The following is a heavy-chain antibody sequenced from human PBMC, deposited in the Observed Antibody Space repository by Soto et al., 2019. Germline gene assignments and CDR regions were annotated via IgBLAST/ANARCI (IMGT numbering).Heavy chain of an antibody. CDR1: GYSFTSYW. Sequence: EVQLVQSGAEVKKPGESLRISCKGSGYSFTSYWISWVRQMPGKGLEWMGRIDPSESKTNYSPSFQGHVTMSADKSISTAYLQWSSLKASDTAMYYCVRHRNFWGYNYWFDSWGQGTLVTVSS. J-gene: IGHJ5*01. D-gene: IGHD1-1*01. CDR2: IDPSESKT. V-gene: IGHV5-10-1*03. CDR3: VRHRNFWGYNYWFDS.